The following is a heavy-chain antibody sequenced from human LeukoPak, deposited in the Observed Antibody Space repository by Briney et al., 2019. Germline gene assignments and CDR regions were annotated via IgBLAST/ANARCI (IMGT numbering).Heavy chain of an antibody. CDR3: ARDDNSGYYYYYYYGMDV. CDR2: IYSGGST. CDR1: GFTVSSNY. Sequence: GGSLRLSCAASGFTVSSNYMSWVRQAPAKGLEWVSVIYSGGSTYYADSVKGRFTISRDNSKNTLYLQMNSLRAEDTAVYYCARDDNSGYYYYYYYGMDVWGQGTTVTVSS. V-gene: IGHV3-66*02. D-gene: IGHD3-22*01. J-gene: IGHJ6*02.